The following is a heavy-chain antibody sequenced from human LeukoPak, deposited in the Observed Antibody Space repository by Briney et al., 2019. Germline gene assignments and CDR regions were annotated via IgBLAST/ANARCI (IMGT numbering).Heavy chain of an antibody. V-gene: IGHV3-53*01. CDR2: IYSGGTT. CDR3: ARVLWNGDYPRFDY. Sequence: QPGGSLRLSCAASGFSFSYYWMHWVRQVPGKGLEWVSIIYSGGTTYYADSVKGRFTISRDNSKNTLYLQMNSLRAEDTAVYYCARVLWNGDYPRFDYWGQGTLVTVSS. CDR1: GFSFSYYW. J-gene: IGHJ4*02. D-gene: IGHD4-17*01.